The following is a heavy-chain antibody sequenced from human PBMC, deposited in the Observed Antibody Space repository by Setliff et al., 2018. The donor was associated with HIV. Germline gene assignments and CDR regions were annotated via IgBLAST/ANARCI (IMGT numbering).Heavy chain of an antibody. V-gene: IGHV1-8*02. J-gene: IGHJ6*04. CDR2: MNPNTGVS. CDR1: GYTFTDYY. Sequence: ASVKVSCKASGYTFTDYYMHWMRQAPGRGLEWMGWMNPNTGVSGYALKFQARVTMTRDTSISTAYMELSSLTSEDTAVYYCARGKGVGGVVITGGLGVWGKGTTVTVSS. D-gene: IGHD3-10*01. CDR3: ARGKGVGGVVITGGLGV.